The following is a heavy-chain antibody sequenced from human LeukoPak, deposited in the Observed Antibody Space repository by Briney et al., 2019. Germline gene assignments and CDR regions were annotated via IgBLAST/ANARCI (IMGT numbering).Heavy chain of an antibody. V-gene: IGHV3-21*01. CDR2: ISSSSSYI. CDR3: ARDLDGYNYALDY. J-gene: IGHJ4*02. CDR1: GFTFSSYA. D-gene: IGHD5-24*01. Sequence: GGSLRLSCAASGFTFSSYAMHWVRQAPGKGLEWVSSISSSSSYIFYADSVKGRFTISRDNAKNSLYLQMHSLRAEDTAVYYCARDLDGYNYALDYWGQGTLVTVSS.